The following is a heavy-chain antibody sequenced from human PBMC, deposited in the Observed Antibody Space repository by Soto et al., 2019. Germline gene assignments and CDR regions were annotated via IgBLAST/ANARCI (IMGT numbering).Heavy chain of an antibody. V-gene: IGHV3-30-3*01. CDR1: GFTFSSYA. CDR2: ISYDGSNK. J-gene: IGHJ5*02. CDR3: ARGDVWFDP. Sequence: QVQLVESGGGVVQPGRSLRLSCAASGFTFSSYAMHWVRQAPGKGLEWVAVISYDGSNKYYADSVKGRFTISRDNSKNTLYLQMNSLSAEDTAVYYCARGDVWFDPWGQGTLVTVSS.